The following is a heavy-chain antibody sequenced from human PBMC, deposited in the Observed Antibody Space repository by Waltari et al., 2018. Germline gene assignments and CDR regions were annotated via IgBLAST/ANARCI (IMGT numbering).Heavy chain of an antibody. CDR3: ARRGGIAARRARGDFDY. D-gene: IGHD6-6*01. Sequence: VQLVESGGGLVQPGGSLRLSCAASGFTFSSYWMSWVRQAPGKGLEWVANIKQDGSEKYYVDSVKGRFTISRDNAKNSLYLQMNSLRAEDTAVYYCARRGGIAARRARGDFDYWGQGTLVTVSS. J-gene: IGHJ4*02. V-gene: IGHV3-7*01. CDR2: IKQDGSEK. CDR1: GFTFSSYW.